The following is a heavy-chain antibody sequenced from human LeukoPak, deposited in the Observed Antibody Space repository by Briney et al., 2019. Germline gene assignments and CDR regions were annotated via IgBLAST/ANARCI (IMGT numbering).Heavy chain of an antibody. CDR2: IYYSGST. D-gene: IGHD5-18*01. Sequence: PSQTLSLTCTVSGGSISSGSYYWSWIRQPPGKGLEWVGYIYYSGSTNYNPSLKSRVTISVDTSKNQFSLKLSSVTAADTAVYYCARVSSGYSYGSPFYYYYYMDVWGKGTTVTISS. CDR3: ARVSSGYSYGSPFYYYYYMDV. V-gene: IGHV4-61*01. CDR1: GGSISSGSYY. J-gene: IGHJ6*03.